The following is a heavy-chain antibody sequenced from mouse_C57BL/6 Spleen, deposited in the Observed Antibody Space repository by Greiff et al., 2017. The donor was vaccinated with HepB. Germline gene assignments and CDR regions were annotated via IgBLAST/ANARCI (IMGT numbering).Heavy chain of an antibody. CDR2: IYPSDSET. J-gene: IGHJ3*01. Sequence: QVQLKQPGAELVRPGSSVKLSCKASGYTFTSYWMDWVKQRPGQGLEWIGNIYPSDSETHYNQKFKDKATLTVDKSSSTAYMQLSSLTSEDSAVYYCACFYYGSRGAYWGQGTLVTVSA. CDR1: GYTFTSYW. D-gene: IGHD1-1*01. CDR3: ACFYYGSRGAY. V-gene: IGHV1-61*01.